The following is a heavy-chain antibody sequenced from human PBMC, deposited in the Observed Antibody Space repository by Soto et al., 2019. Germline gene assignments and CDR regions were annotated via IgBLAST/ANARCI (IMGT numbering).Heavy chain of an antibody. Sequence: QSQTLSLTCAISGDSVSSNSAAWNWIRQSPSRGLEWLGRTYYRSKWYNDYAVSVKSRITINPDTSKNQFSLQLNSVTPEDTAVYYCARDPGRVAGALNWFDPWGQGTLVTVSS. CDR2: TYYRSKWYN. CDR1: GDSVSSNSAA. CDR3: ARDPGRVAGALNWFDP. D-gene: IGHD6-19*01. V-gene: IGHV6-1*01. J-gene: IGHJ5*02.